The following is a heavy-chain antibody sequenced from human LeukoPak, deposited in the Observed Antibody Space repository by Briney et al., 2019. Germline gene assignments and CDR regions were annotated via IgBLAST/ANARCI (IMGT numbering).Heavy chain of an antibody. CDR1: GYTFTSYD. Sequence: ASVKVSCKASGYTFTSYDINWVRQATGQGLEWMGWMNPNSGNTGYAQKFQGRVTMTRDTSISTAYMELSRLRSDDTAVYYCARGRYCSSTSCFYFDYWGQGTLVTVSS. D-gene: IGHD2-2*01. J-gene: IGHJ4*02. CDR3: ARGRYCSSTSCFYFDY. CDR2: MNPNSGNT. V-gene: IGHV1-8*01.